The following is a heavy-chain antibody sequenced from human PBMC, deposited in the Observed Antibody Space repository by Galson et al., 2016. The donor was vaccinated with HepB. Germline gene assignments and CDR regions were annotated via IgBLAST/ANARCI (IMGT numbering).Heavy chain of an antibody. J-gene: IGHJ4*02. V-gene: IGHV4-30-4*01. CDR1: GGSLSGGDYY. CDR3: VGTGAHLGGY. D-gene: IGHD1-1*01. Sequence: TLSLTCSVSGGSLSGGDYYWSWIRQPPGKGLEWIGYVYYSGSTSYNPSLRSRITISMDTSKNQFSLDLNSVTAADTAVYYCVGTGAHLGGYWGQGTLVTVSS. CDR2: VYYSGST.